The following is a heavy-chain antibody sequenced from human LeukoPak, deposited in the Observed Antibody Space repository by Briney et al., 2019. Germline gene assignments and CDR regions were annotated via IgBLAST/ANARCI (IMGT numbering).Heavy chain of an antibody. V-gene: IGHV4-39*07. CDR2: IYYSGST. D-gene: IGHD1-26*01. CDR1: GGSISSSSYY. Sequence: SETLSLTCTASGGSISSSSYYWGWIRQPPGTGLEWIGSIYYSGSTYYNPSLKSRVTISVDTSKNQFSLKLSSVTAADTAVYYCARDLLSGVGAPIDNWFDPWGQGTLVTVSS. CDR3: ARDLLSGVGAPIDNWFDP. J-gene: IGHJ5*02.